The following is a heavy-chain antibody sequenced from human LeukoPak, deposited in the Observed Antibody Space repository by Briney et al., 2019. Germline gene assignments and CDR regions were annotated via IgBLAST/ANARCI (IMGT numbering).Heavy chain of an antibody. J-gene: IGHJ4*02. V-gene: IGHV3-30-3*01. CDR3: ASDYGSGSYYNVPDY. D-gene: IGHD3-10*01. CDR1: GFTFSSYA. CDR2: ISYDGSNK. Sequence: GRSLRLSCAASGFTFSSYAMHWVRQAPGKGLEWVAVISYDGSNKYYADSVKSRFTISRDNSKNTLYLQMNSLRAEDTAVYYCASDYGSGSYYNVPDYWGQGTLVTVSS.